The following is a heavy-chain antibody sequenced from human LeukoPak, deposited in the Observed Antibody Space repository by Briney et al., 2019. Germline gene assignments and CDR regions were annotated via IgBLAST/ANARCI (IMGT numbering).Heavy chain of an antibody. J-gene: IGHJ4*02. D-gene: IGHD6-19*01. V-gene: IGHV1-24*01. CDR1: GYTLTELS. CDR2: FDPEDGET. CDR3: ATDITYSGWIFDY. Sequence: SVKVSCKVSGYTLTELSMHWVRQALGKGLEWMGGFDPEDGETIYAQKFQGRVTMTEDTSTDTAYMELSSLRSEDTAVYYCATDITYSGWIFDYWGQGTLVTVSS.